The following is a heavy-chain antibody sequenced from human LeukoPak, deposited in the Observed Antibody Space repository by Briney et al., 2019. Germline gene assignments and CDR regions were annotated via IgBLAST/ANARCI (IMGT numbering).Heavy chain of an antibody. CDR1: GGSISSSY. CDR2: IYYSGTT. Sequence: SETLSLTCTISGGSISSSYWSWIRQPLGKGLEWIGYIYYSGTTNYNPSLKSRVTISMDTSKNQFSLKLSSVTAADTAVYYCARDTPENHAFDIWGQGTMVTVSS. J-gene: IGHJ3*02. V-gene: IGHV4-59*01. CDR3: ARDTPENHAFDI.